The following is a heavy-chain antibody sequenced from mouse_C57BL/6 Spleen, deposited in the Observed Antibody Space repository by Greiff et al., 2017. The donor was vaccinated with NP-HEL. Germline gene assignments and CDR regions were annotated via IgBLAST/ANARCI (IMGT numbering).Heavy chain of an antibody. Sequence: QVQLQQPGAELVKPGASVKMSCKASGYTFTSYWITWVKQRPGQGLEWIGDIYPGSGSTNYNEKFKSKATLTVDTSSSTAYMQLSSLTSVDSAVYYFARFITTVVDAMDYWGQGTSVTVSS. CDR2: IYPGSGST. J-gene: IGHJ4*01. D-gene: IGHD1-1*01. CDR1: GYTFTSYW. V-gene: IGHV1-55*01. CDR3: ARFITTVVDAMDY.